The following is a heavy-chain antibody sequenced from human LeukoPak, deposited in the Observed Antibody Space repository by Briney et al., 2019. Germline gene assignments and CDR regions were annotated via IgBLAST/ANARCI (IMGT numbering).Heavy chain of an antibody. Sequence: GGSLRLSCAASGFTFSSYGMHWVRQAPGKGLEWVAVTSYDGSNKYYADSVKGRFTISRDNSKNTLYLQMNSLRAEDTAVYYCASSDYVWGSYRYSQIDYWGQGTLVTVSS. V-gene: IGHV3-30*03. CDR2: TSYDGSNK. CDR3: ASSDYVWGSYRYSQIDY. D-gene: IGHD3-16*02. CDR1: GFTFSSYG. J-gene: IGHJ4*02.